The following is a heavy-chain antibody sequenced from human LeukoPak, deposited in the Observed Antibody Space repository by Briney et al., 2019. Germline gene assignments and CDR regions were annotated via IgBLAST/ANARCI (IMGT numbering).Heavy chain of an antibody. V-gene: IGHV1-18*01. Sequence: ASVKVSCKASGYTFTNYAISWVRQAPGQGLEWMGWISAYSGNTNYAQKVQGRVTMTIDTSTTTTYMELRSLRFDDTAVYYCARGVYSSSWSYWGQGTLVTVSS. J-gene: IGHJ4*02. D-gene: IGHD6-13*01. CDR1: GYTFTNYA. CDR3: ARGVYSSSWSY. CDR2: ISAYSGNT.